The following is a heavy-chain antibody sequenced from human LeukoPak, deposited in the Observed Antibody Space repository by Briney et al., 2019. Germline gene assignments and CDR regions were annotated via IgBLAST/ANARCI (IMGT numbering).Heavy chain of an antibody. CDR2: ISYDGSNK. Sequence: AGGSLRLSCAASGFTFSSYAMHWVRQAPGKGLEWVAVISYDGSNKYYADSVKGRFTISRDKSKNTLYLQMNSLRAEDTAVYYCAREKDYGDYSPDYYYGMDVWGQGTTVTVSS. J-gene: IGHJ6*02. CDR3: AREKDYGDYSPDYYYGMDV. CDR1: GFTFSSYA. D-gene: IGHD4-17*01. V-gene: IGHV3-30*04.